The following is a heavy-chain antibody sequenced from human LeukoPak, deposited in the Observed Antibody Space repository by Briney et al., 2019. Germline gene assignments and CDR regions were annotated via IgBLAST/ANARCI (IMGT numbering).Heavy chain of an antibody. Sequence: GESLKFSCKGSGYSFTTNWIAWVRQMPGKGLEWMGIIYPADSDTRYSPSFEGRVTISADKSISTAYLQWSSLKASDTAMYYCARRPGAYMDVWGKGTTVTVSS. CDR1: GYSFTTNW. J-gene: IGHJ6*03. CDR2: IYPADSDT. D-gene: IGHD1-14*01. V-gene: IGHV5-51*01. CDR3: ARRPGAYMDV.